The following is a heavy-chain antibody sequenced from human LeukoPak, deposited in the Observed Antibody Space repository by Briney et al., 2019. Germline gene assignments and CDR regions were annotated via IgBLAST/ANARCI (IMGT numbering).Heavy chain of an antibody. CDR1: GDSSNTYY. CDR3: ARGLYGGAAS. Sequence: SETLSLTCAVYGDSSNTYYWSWIRHPPGKGLEWIGEINHSGYTNYSPSLKSRATISVDTSKNQFSLKLSSVTAADTAVYYCARGLYGGAASWAQGALVTVSS. J-gene: IGHJ5*02. D-gene: IGHD2/OR15-2a*01. CDR2: INHSGYT. V-gene: IGHV4-34*01.